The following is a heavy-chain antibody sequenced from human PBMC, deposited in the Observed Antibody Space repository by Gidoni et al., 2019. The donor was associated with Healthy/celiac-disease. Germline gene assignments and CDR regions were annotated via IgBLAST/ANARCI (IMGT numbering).Heavy chain of an antibody. J-gene: IGHJ6*02. V-gene: IGHV3-9*01. CDR3: AKEGGIAAAGDYYGMDV. D-gene: IGHD6-13*01. CDR2: ISWNSGSI. Sequence: EVQLVESGGGLVQPGRSLRLSCAASGFTFDDYAMHWVRQAPGKGLGWVSGISWNSGSIGYADSVKGRFTISRDNAKNSLYLQMNSLRAEDTALYYCAKEGGIAAAGDYYGMDVWGQGTTVTVSS. CDR1: GFTFDDYA.